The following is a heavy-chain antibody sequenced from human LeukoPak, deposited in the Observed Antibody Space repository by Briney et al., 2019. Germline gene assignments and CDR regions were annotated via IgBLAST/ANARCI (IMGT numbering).Heavy chain of an antibody. D-gene: IGHD4-23*01. V-gene: IGHV4-39*01. Sequence: PSETLSLTCTVSGGSIRSSYYYWGWIRQPPGKGLEWIGNIYYDGGTYYNPSLKSRVTISVDTSKNQFSLKLSSVAAADTAVYYCARRTTVVTPEGYYGMDVWGQGTTVTVSS. CDR3: ARRTTVVTPEGYYGMDV. J-gene: IGHJ6*02. CDR1: GGSIRSSYYY. CDR2: IYYDGGT.